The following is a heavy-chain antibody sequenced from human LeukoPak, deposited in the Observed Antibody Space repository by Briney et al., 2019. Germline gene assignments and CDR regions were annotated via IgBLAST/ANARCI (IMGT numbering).Heavy chain of an antibody. J-gene: IGHJ4*02. V-gene: IGHV3-30*18. CDR3: AKDGYYYDSSVGYYFDY. D-gene: IGHD3-22*01. Sequence: PGGSLRLSCAASGFTFSSYGMHWVRQAPGKGLEWVAVISYDGSNKYYADSVKGRFTISRDNSKNTLYLQMNSLRAEDTAVYYCAKDGYYYDSSVGYYFDYWGQGTLVTVSS. CDR2: ISYDGSNK. CDR1: GFTFSSYG.